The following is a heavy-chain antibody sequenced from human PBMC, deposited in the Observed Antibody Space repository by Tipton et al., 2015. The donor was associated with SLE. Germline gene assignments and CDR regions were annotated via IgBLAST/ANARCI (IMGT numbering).Heavy chain of an antibody. J-gene: IGHJ4*02. Sequence: LRLSCTVSGGSISSHYWSWIRQPPGKGLEWIGYIYYSGSTNYNPSLKSRVTISVDTSKNQFSLKLSSVTAADTAVYYCASATYCSSTSCFWGYWGQGTLVTVSS. CDR1: GGSISSHY. CDR2: IYYSGST. V-gene: IGHV4-59*11. CDR3: ASATYCSSTSCFWGY. D-gene: IGHD2-2*01.